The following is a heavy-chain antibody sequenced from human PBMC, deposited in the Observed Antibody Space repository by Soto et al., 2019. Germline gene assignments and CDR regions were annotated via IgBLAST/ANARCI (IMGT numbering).Heavy chain of an antibody. CDR3: ARSRPYFDW. V-gene: IGHV3-74*01. CDR2: INNDGSTT. CDR1: GFIFSSYW. Sequence: GGSLRLSCTASGFIFSSYWMHWVRQGPGEGLIWVSNINNDGSTTAYAESVKGRFTISRDNAKNTLYLQMNSLRADDTAVYYCARSRPYFDWWGQGTLVTVSS. J-gene: IGHJ4*02.